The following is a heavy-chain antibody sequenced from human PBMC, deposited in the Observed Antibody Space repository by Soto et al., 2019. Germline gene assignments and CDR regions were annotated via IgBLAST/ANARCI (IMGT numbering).Heavy chain of an antibody. CDR2: INAGNGNT. CDR3: ARGRSGGSRDWFDP. Sequence: VSVKVSCKASGYTFTSYAMHWVRQAPGQRLEWMGWINAGNGNTKYSQKFQGRVTITRDTSASTAYMELSSLRSEDTAVYYCARGRSGGSRDWFDPWGQGTLVTVSS. CDR1: GYTFTSYA. J-gene: IGHJ5*02. D-gene: IGHD2-15*01. V-gene: IGHV1-3*01.